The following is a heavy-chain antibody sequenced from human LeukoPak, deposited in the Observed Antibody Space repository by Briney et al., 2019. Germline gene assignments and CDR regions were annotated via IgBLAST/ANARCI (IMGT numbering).Heavy chain of an antibody. CDR3: ARVGGRRWLPSYYFDY. CDR2: INPSGGST. J-gene: IGHJ4*02. Sequence: ASVKVSCKASGYTFTSYYMHWVRQAPGQGLEWMGIINPSGGSTSYAQKFQGRVTMTRDTSTSTVYMELSSLRSEDTAVYYCARVGGRRWLPSYYFDYWRQGTLVTVSS. V-gene: IGHV1-46*01. D-gene: IGHD5-24*01. CDR1: GYTFTSYY.